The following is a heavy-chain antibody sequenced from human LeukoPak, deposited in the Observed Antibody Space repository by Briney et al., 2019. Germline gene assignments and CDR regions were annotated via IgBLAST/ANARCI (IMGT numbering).Heavy chain of an antibody. CDR1: GYTFTGYY. Sequence: GASVKVSCKASGYTFTGYYMHWVRQAPGQGPEWMGVISPSGGSTTYAQKFQGRVTLTRDMSTSTDYLELSSLRSEDKAVYYCARDNSVRNGGVWFNPWGQGTLVTVSS. J-gene: IGHJ5*02. D-gene: IGHD3-3*01. CDR3: ARDNSVRNGGVWFNP. CDR2: ISPSGGST. V-gene: IGHV1-46*01.